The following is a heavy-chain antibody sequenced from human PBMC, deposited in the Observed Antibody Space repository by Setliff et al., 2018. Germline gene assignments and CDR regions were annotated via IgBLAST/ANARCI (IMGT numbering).Heavy chain of an antibody. CDR2: IWDDGGKK. V-gene: IGHV3-33*08. CDR3: ARTCSGSGCYAGLES. CDR1: GFTFSSYR. D-gene: IGHD2-15*01. Sequence: PGGSLRLSCAASGFTFSSYRMHWVRQAPGKGLEWAAVIWDDGGKKYHADSVKGRFTISRDNSKNTLYLEMNSLRAEDTAVYYCARTCSGSGCYAGLESWGQGTPVTVSS. J-gene: IGHJ4*02.